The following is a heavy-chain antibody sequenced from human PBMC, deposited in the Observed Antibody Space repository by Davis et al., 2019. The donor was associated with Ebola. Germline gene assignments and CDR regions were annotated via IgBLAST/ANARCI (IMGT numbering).Heavy chain of an antibody. Sequence: GESLKISCKGSGYSFTSYWIGWVRQLPGKGLEWMGIIYPGDSDTRYSPSFQGQVTTSADKSISTAYLQWSSLKASDTAMYYCARLIYDSSGYYYGDAFDIWGQGTMVTVSS. V-gene: IGHV5-51*01. J-gene: IGHJ3*02. CDR3: ARLIYDSSGYYYGDAFDI. D-gene: IGHD3-22*01. CDR1: GYSFTSYW. CDR2: IYPGDSDT.